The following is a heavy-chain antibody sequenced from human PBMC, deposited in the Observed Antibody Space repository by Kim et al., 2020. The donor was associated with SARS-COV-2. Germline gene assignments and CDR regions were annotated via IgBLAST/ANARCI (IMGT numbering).Heavy chain of an antibody. CDR2: IHSGGNT. CDR3: AKVLGYGLGPEYENS. CDR1: GFTVSSNY. J-gene: IGHJ4*02. D-gene: IGHD3-10*01. Sequence: GGSLRLSCAASGFTVSSNYMSWVRQAPGKGLEWVSVIHSGGNTYYADSVKGRFTISRDNSKNTLYLQMNSLRTEDTPVYYCAKVLGYGLGPEYENSWGQG. V-gene: IGHV3-66*01.